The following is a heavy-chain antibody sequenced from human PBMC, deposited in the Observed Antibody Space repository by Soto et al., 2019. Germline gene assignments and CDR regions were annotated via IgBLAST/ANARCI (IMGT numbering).Heavy chain of an antibody. V-gene: IGHV3-21*01. CDR3: ARDRNTRFYYYGMDV. J-gene: IGHJ6*02. D-gene: IGHD3-16*01. CDR1: GFTFSSYS. Sequence: GGSLRLSCAASGFTFSSYSMNWVRQAPGKGLEWVSSISSSSSYIYYADSVKGRFTISRDDAKNSLYLQMNSLRAEDTAVYYCARDRNTRFYYYGMDVWGQGTTVTV. CDR2: ISSSSSYI.